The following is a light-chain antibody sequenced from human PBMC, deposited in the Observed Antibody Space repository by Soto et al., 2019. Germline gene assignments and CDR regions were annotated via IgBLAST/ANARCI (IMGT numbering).Light chain of an antibody. CDR2: WAS. Sequence: DIVMTQSPDSLAVSLGERATINCKSSQRVLYSSNIKNYLAWYQQKPGQTPKLLIYWASTRESGVPDRFSGSGSGTDFTLTISSLQAEDVAVYYCQQYYSSPPTFGQGTKVEIK. J-gene: IGKJ1*01. V-gene: IGKV4-1*01. CDR1: QRVLYSSNIKNY. CDR3: QQYYSSPPT.